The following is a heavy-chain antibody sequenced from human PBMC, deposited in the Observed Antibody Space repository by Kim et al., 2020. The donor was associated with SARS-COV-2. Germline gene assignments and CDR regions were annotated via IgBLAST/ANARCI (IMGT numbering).Heavy chain of an antibody. V-gene: IGHV3-33*05. CDR2: ISYDGSNK. CDR1: GFTFSSYG. Sequence: GGSLRLSCAASGFTFSSYGMHWVRQAPGKGLEWVAVISYDGSNKYYADSVKGRFTISRDNSKNTLYLQMNSLRAEDTAVYYCARDYPRWELLFYFDYWGQGTLVTVSS. CDR3: ARDYPRWELLFYFDY. J-gene: IGHJ4*02. D-gene: IGHD1-26*01.